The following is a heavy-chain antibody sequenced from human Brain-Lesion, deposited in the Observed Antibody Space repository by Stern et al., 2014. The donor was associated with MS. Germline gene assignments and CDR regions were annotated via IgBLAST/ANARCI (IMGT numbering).Heavy chain of an antibody. CDR2: IYYSGKS. Sequence: HVQLVESCPGLVKPSQTLSLSCTVSGGSTTRRSYYWSWIRQPPWTGLERIGSIYYSGKSFYNTSLESRLTIYLDNPQTPFCLKLNSVTATDTAVHYCARGPLEGRDMKTFFYAMDVWGHGTTVTVSS. CDR3: ARGPLEGRDMKTFFYAMDV. CDR1: GGSTTRRSYY. D-gene: IGHD5-24*01. J-gene: IGHJ6*02. V-gene: IGHV4-30-4*01.